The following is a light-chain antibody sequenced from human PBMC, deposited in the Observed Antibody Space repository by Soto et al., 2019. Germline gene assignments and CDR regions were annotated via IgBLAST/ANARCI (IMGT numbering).Light chain of an antibody. Sequence: EIGLTQSPATLSLSPGERATLSCRASQSVSSYLAWYQQKPGQAPRLLIYDASNRATGIPARFSGSGSGTDFTLTISSLEPEDFAVYYCQQRSNWPRYTFGQGTKLEIK. J-gene: IGKJ2*01. CDR1: QSVSSY. CDR3: QQRSNWPRYT. V-gene: IGKV3-11*01. CDR2: DAS.